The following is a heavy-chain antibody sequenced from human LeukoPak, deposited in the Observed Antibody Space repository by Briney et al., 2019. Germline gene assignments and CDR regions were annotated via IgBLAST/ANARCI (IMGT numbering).Heavy chain of an antibody. Sequence: GASLRLSCAASGFTFSSYAMNWVRQAPGKGLEWVSSISSCGNYIYYADSVKGRFTISTDNAKNSLYLQMNSLRAEDTAVYYCARLAAPRIAVAGYFDSWGQGALVTVSS. CDR3: ARLAAPRIAVAGYFDS. CDR1: GFTFSSYA. J-gene: IGHJ4*02. V-gene: IGHV3-21*01. D-gene: IGHD6-19*01. CDR2: ISSCGNYI.